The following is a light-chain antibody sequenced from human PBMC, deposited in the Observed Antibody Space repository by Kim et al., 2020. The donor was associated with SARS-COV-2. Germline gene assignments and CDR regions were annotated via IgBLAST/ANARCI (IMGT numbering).Light chain of an antibody. Sequence: VSPGDRVTLSCRASQYVSSNLAWHQQRPGQAPRLLIYGSSTRATGIPARFSGSGSGTEFTLTISSLQSEDFAIYYCQHYNNWPLTFGGGTKVDIK. V-gene: IGKV3-15*01. CDR1: QYVSSN. CDR3: QHYNNWPLT. J-gene: IGKJ4*01. CDR2: GSS.